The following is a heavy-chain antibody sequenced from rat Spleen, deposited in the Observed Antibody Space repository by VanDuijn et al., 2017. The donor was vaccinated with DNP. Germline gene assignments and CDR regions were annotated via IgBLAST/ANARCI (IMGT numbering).Heavy chain of an antibody. V-gene: IGHV3-1*01. CDR1: GYSITSNY. CDR2: ISYSGST. J-gene: IGHJ4*01. CDR3: ARWSGYYDDIYYYHYGVDA. D-gene: IGHD1-12*02. Sequence: EVQLQESGPGLVKPSQSLSLTCSVTGYSITSNYWGWIRKFPGNKMEWVGHISYSGSTTYNPSLKSRISITRDTSKNQFFLQVNSVTTEDTATYCCARWSGYYDDIYYYHYGVDAWGQGTSVTVSS.